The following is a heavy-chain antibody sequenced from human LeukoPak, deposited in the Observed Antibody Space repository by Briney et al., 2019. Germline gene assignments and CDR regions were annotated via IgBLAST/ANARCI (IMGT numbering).Heavy chain of an antibody. J-gene: IGHJ4*02. D-gene: IGHD3-10*01. CDR2: IFYSVST. V-gene: IGHV4-59*01. CDR1: GGSISTYY. CDR3: ARGVTTLVRGGIGFDF. Sequence: SQTLSLTCTVSGGSISTYYWSWIRQPPGKGMEWNGYIFYSVSTTYNTSLKSRATISVDTSKNQFSLNLNSVTAPAPAVYYCARGVTTLVRGGIGFDFWGQGNLGTVSS.